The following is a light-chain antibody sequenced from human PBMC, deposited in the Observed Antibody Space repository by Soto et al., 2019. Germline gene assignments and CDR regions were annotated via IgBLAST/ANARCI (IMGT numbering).Light chain of an antibody. J-gene: IGKJ4*01. V-gene: IGKV3-15*01. CDR3: QQYSKWPLT. Sequence: EIVMPQSPATLSVSPGERATLSCRASQSVSSDLAWYQQKPGQAPRLLIYDASTSATGIPANFSGSGSGTEFTLTISSLQSEDLADYYCQQYSKWPLTFGGGTKVEIK. CDR1: QSVSSD. CDR2: DAS.